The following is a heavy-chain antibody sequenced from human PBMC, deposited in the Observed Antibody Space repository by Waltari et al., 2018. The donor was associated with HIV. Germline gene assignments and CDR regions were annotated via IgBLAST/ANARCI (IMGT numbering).Heavy chain of an antibody. J-gene: IGHJ6*02. V-gene: IGHV4-61*02. Sequence: QVQLQESGPGLVKPSQTLSLSCSVSGGSISSGSYYWGWIRQPAGKGLEWIGRIYTSGTTDYNPSLESRVTISVDTAKNQFSLKLSSVTAADTAVYYCARLPKAKEYDDYGVDVWGQGTTVTVS. CDR3: ARLPKAKEYDDYGVDV. CDR2: IYTSGTT. CDR1: GGSISSGSYY.